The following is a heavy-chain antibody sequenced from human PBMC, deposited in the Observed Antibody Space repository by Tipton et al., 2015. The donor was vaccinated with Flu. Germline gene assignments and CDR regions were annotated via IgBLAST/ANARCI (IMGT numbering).Heavy chain of an antibody. D-gene: IGHD6-19*01. CDR1: ADSISSDYY. CDR3: ARASTGIVVAGVYHYYAMDV. V-gene: IGHV4-38-2*02. J-gene: IGHJ6*02. CDR2: VYHSGHT. Sequence: TLSLTCTISADSISSDYYWGWIRQPPGKGLEWIGSVYHSGHTYYNPSLKSRVTISVDTSKNQFSLKLSSVTAADTAVYYCARASTGIVVAGVYHYYAMDVWGQGATVTVSS.